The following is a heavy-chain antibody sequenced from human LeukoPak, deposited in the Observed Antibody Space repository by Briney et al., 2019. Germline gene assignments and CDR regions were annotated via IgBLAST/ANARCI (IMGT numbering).Heavy chain of an antibody. J-gene: IGHJ4*02. Sequence: GGSLRLSCAVAGCIFSNYAMSWVRQAPGKGLEWVSGISGSGGVTYYADSVKGRFTISRDNSKNTLYLQMNSLRGDDTAIYYCAKVDGEAGRRTTVSDYWGQGTLVTVSS. V-gene: IGHV3-23*01. CDR1: GCIFSNYA. D-gene: IGHD4-17*01. CDR3: AKVDGEAGRRTTVSDY. CDR2: ISGSGGVT.